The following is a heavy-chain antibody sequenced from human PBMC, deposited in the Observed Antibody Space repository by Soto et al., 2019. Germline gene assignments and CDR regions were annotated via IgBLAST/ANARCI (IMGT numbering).Heavy chain of an antibody. V-gene: IGHV4-34*01. D-gene: IGHD1-26*01. CDR2: INHSGST. Sequence: SETLSLTCAVYGGSFSGYYWSWIRQPPGKGLEWIGEINHSGSTNYNPSLKSRVTISVDTSKNQFSLKLSSVTAADTAVYYCARARSTPYYFDYWGQGTLVTVSS. CDR1: GGSFSGYY. CDR3: ARARSTPYYFDY. J-gene: IGHJ4*02.